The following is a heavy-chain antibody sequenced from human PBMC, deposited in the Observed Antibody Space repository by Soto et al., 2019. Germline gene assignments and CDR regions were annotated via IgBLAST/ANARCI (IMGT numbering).Heavy chain of an antibody. CDR3: ARDNDGDYYYYGMDV. J-gene: IGHJ6*02. CDR1: GGSVSRGSYF. D-gene: IGHD1-1*01. Sequence: PSATLSLTCPVSGGSVSRGSYFWIWIRQPPGKGLEWIGYIYYSGISKYNPSLKSRVTISVDTSKNQFSLKLSSVTAADTAVYFCARDNDGDYYYYGMDVWGQGTTVTVSS. V-gene: IGHV4-61*01. CDR2: IYYSGIS.